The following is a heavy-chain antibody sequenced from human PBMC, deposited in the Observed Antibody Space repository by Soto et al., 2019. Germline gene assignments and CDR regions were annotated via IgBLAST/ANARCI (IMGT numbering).Heavy chain of an antibody. CDR3: ARGDRRGDYGMDV. CDR1: GFTFSSYG. CDR2: IWYDGSNK. J-gene: IGHJ6*02. Sequence: VQLVESGGGVVQPGRSLRLSCAASGFTFSSYGMHWVRQAPGKGLEWVAVIWYDGSNKYYADSVKGRFTISRDNSKNTLYLQMNSLRAEDTAVYYCARGDRRGDYGMDVWGQGTTVTVSS. V-gene: IGHV3-33*01. D-gene: IGHD2-15*01.